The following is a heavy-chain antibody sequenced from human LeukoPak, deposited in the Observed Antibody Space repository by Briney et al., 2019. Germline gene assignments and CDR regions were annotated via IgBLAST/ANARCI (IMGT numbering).Heavy chain of an antibody. J-gene: IGHJ4*02. CDR1: GGSFSGYY. CDR3: ARKLYYYDSSGYYRLYYFDY. D-gene: IGHD3-22*01. V-gene: IGHV4-34*01. Sequence: PSETLSLTCAVYGGSFSGYYWSWIRQPPGKGLEWIGEINHSGSTNYNPSLKSRVTISVDTSKNQFSLKLSSVTAADTAVYYCARKLYYYDSSGYYRLYYFDYWGQGTLVTVSS. CDR2: INHSGST.